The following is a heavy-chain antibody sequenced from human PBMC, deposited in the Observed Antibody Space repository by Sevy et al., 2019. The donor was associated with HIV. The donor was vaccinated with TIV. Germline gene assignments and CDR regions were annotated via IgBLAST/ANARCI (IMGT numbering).Heavy chain of an antibody. CDR1: GFSLNNHW. CDR2: INQDGSVK. J-gene: IGHJ4*02. CDR3: ARAIAKDGSF. D-gene: IGHD6-13*01. V-gene: IGHV3-7*01. Sequence: GGSLRLSCVASGFSLNNHWMNWVRQAPGKGLEWVANINQDGSVKYYVDSVRGRFTISRDNARNLVFLQMSSLRVDDSALYYCARAIAKDGSFWGQGTLVTVSS.